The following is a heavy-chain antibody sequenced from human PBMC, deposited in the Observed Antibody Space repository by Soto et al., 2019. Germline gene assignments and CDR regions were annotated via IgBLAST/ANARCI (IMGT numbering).Heavy chain of an antibody. CDR2: INPSGGST. Sequence: ASVKVSCTASGYTLTSYYIHWVRQAPGQGLEWMGVINPSGGSTTYAQRFQGRVTMTRDTSTSTVHMELSSLRSEDTAVYYCARGSSTYDYDDSRQKDDWGQGTLVIFSS. D-gene: IGHD3-22*01. V-gene: IGHV1-46*01. CDR1: GYTLTSYY. J-gene: IGHJ4*02. CDR3: ARGSSTYDYDDSRQKDD.